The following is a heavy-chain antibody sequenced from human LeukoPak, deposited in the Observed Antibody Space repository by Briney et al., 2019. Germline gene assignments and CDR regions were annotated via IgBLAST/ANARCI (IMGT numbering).Heavy chain of an antibody. Sequence: GESLKISCKGSGYSFTSYWISWVRQMPGKGLEWMGRIDPSDSYTNYSPSFQGHVTISADKSISTAYLQWSSLKASDTAMYYWARSGYYDILTGYRNHDAFDIWGQGTMVTVSS. CDR1: GYSFTSYW. CDR2: IDPSDSYT. CDR3: ARSGYYDILTGYRNHDAFDI. J-gene: IGHJ3*02. V-gene: IGHV5-10-1*01. D-gene: IGHD3-9*01.